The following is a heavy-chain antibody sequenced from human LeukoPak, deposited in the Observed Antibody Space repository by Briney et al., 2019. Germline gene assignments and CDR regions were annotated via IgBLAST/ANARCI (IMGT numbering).Heavy chain of an antibody. V-gene: IGHV1-8*01. Sequence: ASVKVSCKASGYTFTSYDINWVRQATGQGLEWMGWMNPNSGNTGYAQKFQGRVTMTRNTSISTAYMELSSLRSEDTAVDYCASVQTPRQGSSYYYYYMDVWGKGTTVTVSS. J-gene: IGHJ6*03. CDR2: MNPNSGNT. CDR3: ASVQTPRQGSSYYYYYMDV. D-gene: IGHD2-2*01. CDR1: GYTFTSYD.